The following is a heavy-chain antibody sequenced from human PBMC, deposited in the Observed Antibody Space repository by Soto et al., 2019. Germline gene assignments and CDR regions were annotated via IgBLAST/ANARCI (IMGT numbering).Heavy chain of an antibody. CDR2: INPNSGDT. CDR3: ARRDSGSYYDVFDI. J-gene: IGHJ3*02. D-gene: IGHD1-26*01. V-gene: IGHV1-2*02. CDR1: GYTFSDYY. Sequence: GASVKVSCKASGYTFSDYYMHWVRQAPGQGLEWMGWINPNSGDTNYAQKFQGRVSMTRDTSISTAYMALSRLRYDDTAIYYCARRDSGSYYDVFDIWGQGTMVTVSS.